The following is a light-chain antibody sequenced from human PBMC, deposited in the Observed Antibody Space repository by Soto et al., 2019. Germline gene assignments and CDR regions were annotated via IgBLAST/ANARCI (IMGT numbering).Light chain of an antibody. CDR2: MGS. V-gene: IGKV2-28*01. J-gene: IGKJ1*01. CDR1: QSLLHSNGYNF. Sequence: DIVMTQSPLSLPATPGEPASISRRSSQSLLHSNGYNFLDWYVQKPGQSPQLLIFMGSNRASGVPDRFSGSGSGTDFTLKISRVEAEDVGVYYCMQALQTPRTFGQGTKVEIK. CDR3: MQALQTPRT.